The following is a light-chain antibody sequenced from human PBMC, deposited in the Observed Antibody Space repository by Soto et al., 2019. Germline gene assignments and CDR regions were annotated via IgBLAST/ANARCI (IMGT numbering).Light chain of an antibody. Sequence: QSVLTQPASVSGSPGQSITISCTGTNSDLGAYGYVSWYQQHPGKAPRLLIYEVFNRPSGVSDRFSGSKPANTASLTISGLQAEDEADYYCSSYTTSSARVFGPGTKVTVL. CDR1: NSDLGAYGY. CDR3: SSYTTSSARV. J-gene: IGLJ1*01. V-gene: IGLV2-14*01. CDR2: EVF.